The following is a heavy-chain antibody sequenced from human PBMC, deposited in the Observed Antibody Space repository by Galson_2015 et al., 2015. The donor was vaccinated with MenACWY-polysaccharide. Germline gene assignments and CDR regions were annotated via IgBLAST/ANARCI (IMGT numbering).Heavy chain of an antibody. CDR2: IIPIFGTA. V-gene: IGHV1-69*13. J-gene: IGHJ6*02. CDR3: ARDEGCYYGSGSYYNGGHEYYYYGMDV. D-gene: IGHD3-10*01. CDR1: GGTFSSYA. Sequence: SVKVSCKASGGTFSSYAISWVRQAPGQGLEWMGGIIPIFGTANYAQKFQGRVTITADESTSTAYMELSSLRSEDTAVYYCARDEGCYYGSGSYYNGGHEYYYYGMDVWGQGTTVTVSS.